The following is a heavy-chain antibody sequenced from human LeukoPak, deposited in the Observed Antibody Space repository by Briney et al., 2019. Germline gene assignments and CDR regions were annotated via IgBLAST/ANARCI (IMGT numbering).Heavy chain of an antibody. D-gene: IGHD2-15*01. V-gene: IGHV1-2*02. CDR1: GYTFTGYY. Sequence: ASVKVPCKASGYTFTGYYMHWLRQAPGQGLEWLGWINPNSGATNYAQNFQGRVTMTRDTSISTAYMELTRLRSDDTAVYFCARDGYCSGGTCPDLDYWGQGTLVTVSS. CDR3: ARDGYCSGGTCPDLDY. CDR2: INPNSGAT. J-gene: IGHJ4*02.